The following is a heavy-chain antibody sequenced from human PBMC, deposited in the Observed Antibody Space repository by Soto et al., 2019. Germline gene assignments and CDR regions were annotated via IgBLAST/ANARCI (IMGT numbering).Heavy chain of an antibody. CDR1: GGSISSSSYY. D-gene: IGHD4-17*01. CDR2: IYYSGST. Sequence: SETLSLTCTVSGGSISSSSYYWGWIRQPPGKGLEWIGSIYYSGSTYYNPSLKSRVTISVDTSKNQFSLKLSSVTAADTAVYYCARGTGYGDFPKFDYWGQGALVTVSS. V-gene: IGHV4-39*01. CDR3: ARGTGYGDFPKFDY. J-gene: IGHJ4*02.